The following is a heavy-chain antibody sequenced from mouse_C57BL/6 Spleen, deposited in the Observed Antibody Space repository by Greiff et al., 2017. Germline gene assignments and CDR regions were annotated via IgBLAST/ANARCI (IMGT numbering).Heavy chain of an antibody. CDR1: GFTFTDYY. J-gene: IGHJ2*01. CDR3: ARSLYDYDGVDY. D-gene: IGHD2-4*01. CDR2: IRNKANGYTT. V-gene: IGHV7-3*01. Sequence: DVKLVESGGGLVQPGGSLSLSCAASGFTFTDYYMSWVRQPPGKALEWLGFIRNKANGYTTEYSASVKGRFTISRDNSQSILYLQMNALRAEDSATYYCARSLYDYDGVDYWGQGTTLTVSS.